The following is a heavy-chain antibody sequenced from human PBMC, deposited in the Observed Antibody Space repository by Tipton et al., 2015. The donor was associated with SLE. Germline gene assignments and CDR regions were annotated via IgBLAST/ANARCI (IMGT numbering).Heavy chain of an antibody. CDR1: GGSFSDYS. Sequence: TLSLTCAVYGGSFSDYSWSWIRQPPGKGLEWIGEINHSGSTNYNPSLKSRVTISIDTSKNQFSLRLSSVTAADTALYYCARDCTTGVCYTPSFDYWGQGTLVTVSP. D-gene: IGHD2-8*01. CDR3: ARDCTTGVCYTPSFDY. CDR2: INHSGST. V-gene: IGHV4-34*01. J-gene: IGHJ4*02.